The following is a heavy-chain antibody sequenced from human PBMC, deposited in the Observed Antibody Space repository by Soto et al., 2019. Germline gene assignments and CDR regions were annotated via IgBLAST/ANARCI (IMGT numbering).Heavy chain of an antibody. D-gene: IGHD4-17*01. CDR2: ISYDGSNK. J-gene: IGHJ4*02. CDR3: ARVPTVVTTAYYFDY. CDR1: GFTFSSYA. Sequence: ESEGGVVQPGRSLRLSCAASGFTFSSYAMHWVRQAPGKGLEWVAVISYDGSNKYYADSVKGRFTISRDNSQNTLYLQMNSLRAEDTAVYYCARVPTVVTTAYYFDYWGQGTLVTVSS. V-gene: IGHV3-30-3*01.